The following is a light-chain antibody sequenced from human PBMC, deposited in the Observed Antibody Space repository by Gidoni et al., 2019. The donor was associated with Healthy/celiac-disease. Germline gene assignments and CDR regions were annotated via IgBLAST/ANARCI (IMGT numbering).Light chain of an antibody. CDR2: YDS. CDR3: QVWDSSSDHPL. CDR1: NIGSKS. J-gene: IGLJ2*01. Sequence: YVLTQPPSVSVAPGKTARITCGGNNIGSKSVHWYQQKPGQAPVLVIYYDSDRPSGIPERFSGSNSGNTATLTISRVEAGDEADYYCQVWDSSSDHPLFGGGTKLTVL. V-gene: IGLV3-21*04.